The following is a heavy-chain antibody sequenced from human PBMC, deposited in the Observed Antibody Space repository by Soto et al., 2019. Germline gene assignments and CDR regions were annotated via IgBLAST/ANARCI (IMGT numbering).Heavy chain of an antibody. Sequence: GASVKVSCKASGYTFTSYDINWVRQATGQGLEWMGWMNPNSGNTGYAQKFQGRVTMTRNTSISTAYMELSSLRSEDTAVYYCAIRRIAARPLYYSYGMHVCGPGTSVTV. D-gene: IGHD6-6*01. CDR2: MNPNSGNT. J-gene: IGHJ6*02. CDR3: AIRRIAARPLYYSYGMHV. V-gene: IGHV1-8*01. CDR1: GYTFTSYD.